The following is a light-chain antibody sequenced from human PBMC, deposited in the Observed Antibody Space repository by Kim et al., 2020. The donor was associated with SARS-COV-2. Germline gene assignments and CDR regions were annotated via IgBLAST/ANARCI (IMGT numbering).Light chain of an antibody. CDR1: QSVSSTF. Sequence: LSLYTGERATLSCRASQSVSSTFLAWYQQKPGQAPRLLIYGASSRATGIPDRFSGSGSGTDFTLSISRLEPEDFAVYYCQQYGSFFGPGTRLEIK. V-gene: IGKV3-20*01. CDR2: GAS. J-gene: IGKJ5*01. CDR3: QQYGSF.